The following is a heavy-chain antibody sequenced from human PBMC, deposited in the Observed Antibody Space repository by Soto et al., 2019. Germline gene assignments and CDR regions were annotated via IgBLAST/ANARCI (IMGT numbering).Heavy chain of an antibody. J-gene: IGHJ6*02. CDR3: ARSPAYYDFWSGYHLYYYGMDV. D-gene: IGHD3-3*01. V-gene: IGHV5-51*01. CDR2: IYPGDSDT. CDR1: GYSLTSYW. Sequence: GSGYSLTSYWIGWVRQMPGKGLEWMGIIYPGDSDTRYSPSFQGQVTISADKSISTAYLQWSSLKASDTAMYYCARSPAYYDFWSGYHLYYYGMDVWGQGTTVTVSS.